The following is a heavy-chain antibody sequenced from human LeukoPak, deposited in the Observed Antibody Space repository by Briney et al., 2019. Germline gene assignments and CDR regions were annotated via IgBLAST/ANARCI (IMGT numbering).Heavy chain of an antibody. J-gene: IGHJ4*02. CDR3: ARGSPKNYYDSSGYSPPFDY. Sequence: ASVKVSCKASGYTFTAFYIHWVRQAPGQGLEWMGWINPNSGGPNYAQKFQGRVTMTRDTSITTAYMELRSLTSDDTAVYYCARGSPKNYYDSSGYSPPFDYWGQGTLVTVSS. V-gene: IGHV1-2*02. D-gene: IGHD3-22*01. CDR2: INPNSGGP. CDR1: GYTFTAFY.